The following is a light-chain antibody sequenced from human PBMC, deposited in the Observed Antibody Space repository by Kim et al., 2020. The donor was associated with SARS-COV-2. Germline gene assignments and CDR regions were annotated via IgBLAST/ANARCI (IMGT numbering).Light chain of an antibody. CDR3: QAWDSSTAV. V-gene: IGLV3-1*01. J-gene: IGLJ2*01. CDR1: KLGDKY. Sequence: SLSPGQTASITCFGDKLGDKYACWYQQKPGQSPVLVIYQDSKRPSGIPERFSGSNSGNTATLTISGTQAMDEADYYCQAWDSSTAVFGGGTQLTVL. CDR2: QDS.